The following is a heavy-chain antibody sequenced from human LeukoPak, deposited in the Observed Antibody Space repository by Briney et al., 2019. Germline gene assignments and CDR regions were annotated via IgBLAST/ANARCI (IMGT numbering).Heavy chain of an antibody. J-gene: IGHJ4*02. CDR2: ISGSGGST. Sequence: QPGGSLRLSCAASGFPFSSYAMSWVRPAPGKGLEWVSAISGSGGSTYYADSVKGRFTISRDNSKNTLYLQMNSLRAEDTAVYYCAKDSYYDSSSLFDYWGQGTLVTVSS. D-gene: IGHD3-22*01. CDR1: GFPFSSYA. V-gene: IGHV3-23*01. CDR3: AKDSYYDSSSLFDY.